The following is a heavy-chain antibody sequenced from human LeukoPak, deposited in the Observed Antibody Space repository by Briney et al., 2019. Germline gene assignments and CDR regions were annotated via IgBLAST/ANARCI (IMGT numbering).Heavy chain of an antibody. Sequence: SETLSLTCSVSGGSISDSIVSHYWSWIRQPPGKGLEWIGYIYFNGRTNYSPSLKSRGTLSVDTSKNQFSMKLISVTAADTAVYYCARTARSRDWFDPWGQGSLVTVSS. CDR2: IYFNGRT. D-gene: IGHD2-21*02. CDR1: GGSISDSIVSHY. J-gene: IGHJ5*02. V-gene: IGHV4-61*01. CDR3: ARTARSRDWFDP.